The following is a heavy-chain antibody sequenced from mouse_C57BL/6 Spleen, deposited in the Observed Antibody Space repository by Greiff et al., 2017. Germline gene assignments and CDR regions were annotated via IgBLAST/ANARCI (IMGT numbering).Heavy chain of an antibody. CDR1: GFTFTNYY. D-gene: IGHD2-4*01. Sequence: QVQLQQSGPELVKPGPSVKLSCKASGFTFTNYYIHWVKQRHGKCLEWIGHIYPKDGGTNYNEKFKVKAPLTVDTSSSTAYMELTSLTSEDSAVYFWASAANDLDYWGQGTTLTVSS. CDR3: ASAANDLDY. J-gene: IGHJ2*01. V-gene: IGHV1-85*01. CDR2: IYPKDGGT.